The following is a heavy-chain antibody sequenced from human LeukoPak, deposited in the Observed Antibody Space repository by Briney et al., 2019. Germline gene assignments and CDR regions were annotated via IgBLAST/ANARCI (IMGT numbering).Heavy chain of an antibody. Sequence: PSETLSLTCTVSGGSISNGDYYWGWIRQPPGKGLEWIGEINHSGSTNYNPSLKSRVTISVDTSKNQFSLKLSSVTAADTAVYYCARGGILTGFNWFDPWGQGTLVTVSS. CDR3: ARGGILTGFNWFDP. CDR2: INHSGST. V-gene: IGHV4-39*07. J-gene: IGHJ5*02. D-gene: IGHD3-9*01. CDR1: GGSISNGDYY.